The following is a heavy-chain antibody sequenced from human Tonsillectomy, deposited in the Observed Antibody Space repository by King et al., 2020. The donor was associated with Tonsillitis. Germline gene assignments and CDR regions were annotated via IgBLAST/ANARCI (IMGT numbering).Heavy chain of an antibody. D-gene: IGHD4-23*01. V-gene: IGHV3-33*01. Sequence: GQLVESGGGVVQPGTSLRLSCAASGFMFSNYGMHWVRQAPGKGLEWVAVIWYDGNEKYYADSVKGRFTISRDNSKNTLYRQVASLRVEDTAVYYCAVANSQGDSRTFDYWRQGTRVTVAS. CDR3: AVANSQGDSRTFDY. CDR1: GFMFSNYG. CDR2: IWYDGNEK. J-gene: IGHJ4*02.